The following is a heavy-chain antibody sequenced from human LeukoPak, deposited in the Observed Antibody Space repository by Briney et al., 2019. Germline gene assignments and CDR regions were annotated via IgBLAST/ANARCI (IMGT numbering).Heavy chain of an antibody. Sequence: SETLSLTCTVSGGSISSHYWSWIRQPPGKGLEWIGYISHSGRTNYNPSLKSRVTISVDTSKKQFSLKLNSVTAADTAVYFCAREDTSGLEGYFDDWGQGTLVTVSS. J-gene: IGHJ4*02. CDR3: AREDTSGLEGYFDD. CDR1: GGSISSHY. CDR2: ISHSGRT. V-gene: IGHV4-59*08. D-gene: IGHD3-10*01.